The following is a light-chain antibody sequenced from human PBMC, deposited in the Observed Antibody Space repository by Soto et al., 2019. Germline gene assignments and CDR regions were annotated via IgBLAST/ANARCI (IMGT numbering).Light chain of an antibody. CDR3: RSFAGSSTFVV. CDR2: EDS. J-gene: IGLJ2*01. CDR1: SGDIGSYNR. Sequence: QSVLTQPASVSGSPGQSITISCTGTSGDIGSYNRVSWYQQHPGKAPKLMIYEDSKRPSGVSNRFSGSKSGNTASLTISGLQAEDEADYYCRSFAGSSTFVVFGGGTKLTVL. V-gene: IGLV2-23*02.